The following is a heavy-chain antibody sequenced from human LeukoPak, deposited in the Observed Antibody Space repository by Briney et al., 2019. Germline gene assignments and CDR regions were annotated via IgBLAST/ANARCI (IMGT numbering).Heavy chain of an antibody. V-gene: IGHV3-66*01. CDR2: IYSGGAI. J-gene: IGHJ4*02. D-gene: IGHD6-13*01. CDR3: ARGVSSWYKGPFDY. Sequence: PGGSLRLSCAASGFTVSTSYMSWVRQAPGKGLEWVSVIYSGGAIHYADSVKGRFTISRDNSKNTLYLQMNSLRLDDTAVYYCARGVSSWYKGPFDYWGQGTLVSVSS. CDR1: GFTVSTSY.